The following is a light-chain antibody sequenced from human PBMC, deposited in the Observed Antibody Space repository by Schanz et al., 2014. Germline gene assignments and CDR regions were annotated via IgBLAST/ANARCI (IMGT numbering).Light chain of an antibody. CDR2: KAS. V-gene: IGKV1-5*03. CDR1: QSISSW. CDR3: QQYSGYWT. J-gene: IGKJ1*01. Sequence: DIQMTQSPSTLSASVGDRVTFTCRASQSISSWLAWYQQKPGKAPTLLIFKASSLESGVPSRFSGSGSGTEFTLTISSLQPDDFATYYCQQYSGYWTFGQGTKVEIK.